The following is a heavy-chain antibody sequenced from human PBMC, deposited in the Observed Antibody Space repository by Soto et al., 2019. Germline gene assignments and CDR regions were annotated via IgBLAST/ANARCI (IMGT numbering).Heavy chain of an antibody. CDR1: GFTFSDYY. J-gene: IGHJ6*02. CDR3: ARLASLGHPYYFGMDV. V-gene: IGHV3-11*01. Sequence: PGGSLRLSCVASGFTFSDYYMTWIRQAPGKGLEWVSYISSNGVSMYYGDSVKGRFTISRDDAENSLHLQMNSLRAEDKAVYYCARLASLGHPYYFGMDVWGQGTTVTVSS. CDR2: ISSNGVSM.